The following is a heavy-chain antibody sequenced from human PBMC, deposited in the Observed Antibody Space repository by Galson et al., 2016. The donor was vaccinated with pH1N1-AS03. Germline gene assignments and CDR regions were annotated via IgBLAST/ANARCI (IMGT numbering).Heavy chain of an antibody. CDR1: RFTFNGYA. D-gene: IGHD6-13*01. CDR3: VKSGTYSSSRGWFDS. J-gene: IGHJ5*01. V-gene: IGHV3-9*01. CDR2: ISCNSGNI. Sequence: SLRLSCAASRFTFNGYAMHWVRQAPGKGLEWVSSISCNSGNIDYADSVKGRFTLSRDDAKNSQFLQMNSLRTEDTAFYYCVKSGTYSSSRGWFDSWGQGTLVPVSS.